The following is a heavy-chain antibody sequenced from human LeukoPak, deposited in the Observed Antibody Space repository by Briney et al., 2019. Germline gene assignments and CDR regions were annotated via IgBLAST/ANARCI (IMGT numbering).Heavy chain of an antibody. V-gene: IGHV1-58*02. CDR1: GFTFTSSA. Sequence: SVKVSCKASGFTFTSSAMQWVRQARGQRLEWIGWIVVGSGNTNYAQKFQERVTMTRDMSTSTVYMELSSLRSEDTCVYYCAAREMAVTYYFDYWGQGTLVTVSS. CDR2: IVVGSGNT. CDR3: AAREMAVTYYFDY. D-gene: IGHD5-24*01. J-gene: IGHJ4*02.